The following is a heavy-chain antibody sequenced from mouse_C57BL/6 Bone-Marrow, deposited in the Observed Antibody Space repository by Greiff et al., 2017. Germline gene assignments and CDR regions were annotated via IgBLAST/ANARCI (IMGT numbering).Heavy chain of an antibody. Sequence: EVMLVESGGGLVQPGGSLKLSCAASGFTFSDYYMYWVRQTPEKRLEWVAYISNGGGSTYYTETVKGRFTFSRDNAKNTLYLQMSRLKSEDTAMYYCARGDGGSSYFYYFDYWGQGTTLTVSS. J-gene: IGHJ2*01. CDR2: ISNGGGST. V-gene: IGHV5-12*01. CDR1: GFTFSDYY. D-gene: IGHD1-1*01. CDR3: ARGDGGSSYFYYFDY.